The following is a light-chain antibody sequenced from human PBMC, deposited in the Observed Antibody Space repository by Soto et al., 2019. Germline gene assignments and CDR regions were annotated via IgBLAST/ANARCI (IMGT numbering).Light chain of an antibody. Sequence: EIVLTQSPGTLSLSPGERATLSCRASQSVSSNLAWYQQKPGQAPRLLIYGASTRATGIPARFSGSGSETDVSLTISSLEPEDFAVYYCQQRSNWPLTFGGGTKVDIK. CDR1: QSVSSN. CDR2: GAS. J-gene: IGKJ4*02. V-gene: IGKV3D-11*03. CDR3: QQRSNWPLT.